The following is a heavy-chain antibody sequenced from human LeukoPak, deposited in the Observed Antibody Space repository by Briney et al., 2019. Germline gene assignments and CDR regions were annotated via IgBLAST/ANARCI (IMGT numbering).Heavy chain of an antibody. V-gene: IGHV1-18*01. D-gene: IGHD1-26*01. CDR1: GYRLTSYG. CDR2: INTDTGHT. CDR3: ARGGYLNREVDL. J-gene: IGHJ1*01. Sequence: ASVKVSCKASGYRLTSYGISWVRQAPGQGLQWMGWINTDTGHTDYAQNFKGRVTMTTDTSTSTVYMDLRSLRSDDTAVYYCARGGYLNREVDLRGQGTLVTVSS.